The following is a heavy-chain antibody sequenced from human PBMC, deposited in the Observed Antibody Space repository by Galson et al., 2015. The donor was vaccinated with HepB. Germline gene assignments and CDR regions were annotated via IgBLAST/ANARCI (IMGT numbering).Heavy chain of an antibody. CDR2: ISYDGSNK. Sequence: SLRLSCAASGFTFSSYAMHWVRQAPGKGLEWVAVISYDGSNKYYADSVKGRFTISRDNSKNTLYLQMNSLRAEDTAVYYCARDDCGDYYGMDVWGQGTTVTVSS. J-gene: IGHJ6*02. V-gene: IGHV3-30-3*01. CDR3: ARDDCGDYYGMDV. CDR1: GFTFSSYA. D-gene: IGHD4-17*01.